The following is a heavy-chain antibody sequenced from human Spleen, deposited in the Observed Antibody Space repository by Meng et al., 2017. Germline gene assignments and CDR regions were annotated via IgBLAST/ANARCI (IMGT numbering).Heavy chain of an antibody. CDR3: ARPSRYNWFDP. V-gene: IGHV4-31*01. CDR2: IYYSGST. J-gene: IGHJ5*02. D-gene: IGHD6-6*01. Sequence: QGQLPESGPGLVKPSQTLSLTCTVSGGSINSGDYYWSWIRQHPGKGLEWIGYIYYSGSTYYNPSLKSLVTISVDPSKNQFSLMVSSVTAADTAVYYCARPSRYNWFDPWGQGTLVTVSS. CDR1: GGSINSGDYY.